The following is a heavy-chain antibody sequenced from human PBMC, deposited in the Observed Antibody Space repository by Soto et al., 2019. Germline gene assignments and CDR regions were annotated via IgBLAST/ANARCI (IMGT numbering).Heavy chain of an antibody. J-gene: IGHJ1*01. V-gene: IGHV1-18*01. CDR1: GYTFTSYG. D-gene: IGHD3-3*01. CDR2: ISAYNGNT. CDR3: ARDSQVFGVVISGEEYFQH. Sequence: GASVKVSCKASGYTFTSYGISWVRQAPGQGLEWMGWISAYNGNTNYAQKLQGRVTMTTDTSTSTAYMELRSLRSDDTAVYYCARDSQVFGVVISGEEYFQHWGQGTLVTVSS.